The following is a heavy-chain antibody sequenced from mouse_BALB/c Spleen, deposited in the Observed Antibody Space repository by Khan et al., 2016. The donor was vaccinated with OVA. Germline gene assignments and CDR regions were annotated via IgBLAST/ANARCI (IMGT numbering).Heavy chain of an antibody. CDR1: GFNIKDTY. CDR2: IDPPNDDS. D-gene: IGHD2-1*01. Sequence: EVQLKESGAELVKPGASVKLSCSASGFNIKDTYIHWMKQRPEQGLEWIGRIDPPNDDSKYGPKFQAQATLTADTSSNTAYLQLSSLTSEDTAVYYVATLYGNPLAFWGQGTLVSVSA. CDR3: ATLYGNPLAF. J-gene: IGHJ3*01. V-gene: IGHV14-3*02.